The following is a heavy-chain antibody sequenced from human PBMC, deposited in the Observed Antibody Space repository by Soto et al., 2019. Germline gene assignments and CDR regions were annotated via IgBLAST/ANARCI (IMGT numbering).Heavy chain of an antibody. CDR2: ISYDGSNK. CDR1: GFTFSSYA. J-gene: IGHJ5*02. D-gene: IGHD4-17*01. CDR3: ARDYGDYGWFDP. Sequence: QVQLVESGGGVVQPGRSLRLSCAASGFTFSSYAMHWVRQAPGKGLEWVAVISYDGSNKYYADSVKGRFTISRDNSKNTLYLQMNSLRAEDTAVYYCARDYGDYGWFDPWGQGTLVTVSS. V-gene: IGHV3-30-3*01.